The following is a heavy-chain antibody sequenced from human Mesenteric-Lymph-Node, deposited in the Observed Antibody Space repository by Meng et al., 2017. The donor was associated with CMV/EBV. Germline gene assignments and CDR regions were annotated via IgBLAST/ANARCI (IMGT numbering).Heavy chain of an antibody. V-gene: IGHV3-20*04. D-gene: IGHD2-15*01. CDR3: ARDRGYCSGDSCPTPYYYGMDV. J-gene: IGHJ6*02. Sequence: GESLKISCAASGFTFDDYGMNWVRQVPGKGLEWVSGINWIGGDTGYADSVKGRFIISRDNAKNSLYLQMNSLKAEDTALYYCARDRGYCSGDSCPTPYYYGMDVWGQGTTVTVSS. CDR2: INWIGGDT. CDR1: GFTFDDYG.